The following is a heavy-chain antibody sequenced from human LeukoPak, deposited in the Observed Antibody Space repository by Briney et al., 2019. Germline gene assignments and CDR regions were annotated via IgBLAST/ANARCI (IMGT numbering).Heavy chain of an antibody. D-gene: IGHD2-15*01. CDR3: ARVADCSGGSCYPQYYFDY. J-gene: IGHJ4*02. CDR2: IHYDGST. V-gene: IGHV4-39*07. Sequence: SETLSLTCTVSGGSITSRSYYWGWIRQPPGKGLEWIGSIHYDGSTYYNPSLDSRVTISVDTSKNQFSLKLSSVTAADTAVYYCARVADCSGGSCYPQYYFDYWGQGTLVTVSS. CDR1: GGSITSRSYY.